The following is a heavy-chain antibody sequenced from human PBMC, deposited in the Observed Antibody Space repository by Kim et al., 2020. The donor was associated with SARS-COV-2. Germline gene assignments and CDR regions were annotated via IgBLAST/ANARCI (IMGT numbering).Heavy chain of an antibody. D-gene: IGHD3-10*01. Sequence: GGSLRLSCAASGFTFSSYAMHWVRQAPGKGLEWVAVISYDGSNKYYADSVKGRFTISRDNSKNTLYLQMNSLRAEDTAVYYCARDRRNNYYGSGFDYWGQGTLVTVSS. CDR1: GFTFSSYA. V-gene: IGHV3-30-3*01. CDR2: ISYDGSNK. CDR3: ARDRRNNYYGSGFDY. J-gene: IGHJ4*02.